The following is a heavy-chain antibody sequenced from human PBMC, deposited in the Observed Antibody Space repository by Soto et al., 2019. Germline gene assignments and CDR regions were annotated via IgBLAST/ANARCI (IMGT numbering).Heavy chain of an antibody. V-gene: IGHV3-33*08. CDR1: GFTFSSYG. J-gene: IGHJ6*02. Sequence: QVQLVESGGGVVQPGRSLRLSCAASGFTFSSYGMHWVRQDPGKGLEWVAVIWYDGSNKYYADSVKGRFTISRDNSKNTLYMQMNSLRAEDTAVYYCARDIAAAGTSYYYYGMDVWGQGTTVTVSS. CDR3: ARDIAAAGTSYYYYGMDV. CDR2: IWYDGSNK. D-gene: IGHD6-13*01.